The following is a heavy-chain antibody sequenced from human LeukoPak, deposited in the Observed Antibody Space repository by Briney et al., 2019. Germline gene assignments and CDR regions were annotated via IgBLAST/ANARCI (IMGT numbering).Heavy chain of an antibody. V-gene: IGHV1-3*03. D-gene: IGHD5-12*01. CDR1: AYSFTPYA. CDR2: INAGNGHT. Sequence: ASVKVSCKTSAYSFTPYAMHWVCQAPGQRLEWMGWINAGNGHTKYSQEFQGRLTITRDTSANIVYMDLSSLRSEDMAVYYCARGRWVATNQAYYFDDWGQGTLVTVSS. J-gene: IGHJ4*02. CDR3: ARGRWVATNQAYYFDD.